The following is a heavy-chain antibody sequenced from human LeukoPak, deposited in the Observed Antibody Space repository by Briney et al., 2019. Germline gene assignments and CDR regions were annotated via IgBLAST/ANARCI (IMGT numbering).Heavy chain of an antibody. CDR1: GFTVGSNY. CDR2: ISGTSSFI. J-gene: IGHJ3*02. CDR3: ARELSARVDI. V-gene: IGHV3-21*01. D-gene: IGHD2/OR15-2a*01. Sequence: GESLRLSCAASGFTVGSNYMSWVRQAPGKGLEWVSSISGTSSFIYYADSVKGRFTISRDNAKNLLYLQINSLRVEDTAVYYCARELSARVDIWGQGTMVTVSS.